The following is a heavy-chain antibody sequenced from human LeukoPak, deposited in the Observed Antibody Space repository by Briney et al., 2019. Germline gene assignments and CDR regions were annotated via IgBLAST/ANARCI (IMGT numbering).Heavy chain of an antibody. D-gene: IGHD3-10*01. CDR3: ARDRGLYNWFDP. V-gene: IGHV3-30*15. Sequence: GGSLRLSCAASGFTFSSYAMHWVRQAPGKGLEWVAVISYDGSNKYYADSVKGRFTISRDNSKNTLYLQMSSLRAEDTAVYYCARDRGLYNWFDPWGQGTLVTVYS. CDR2: ISYDGSNK. J-gene: IGHJ5*02. CDR1: GFTFSSYA.